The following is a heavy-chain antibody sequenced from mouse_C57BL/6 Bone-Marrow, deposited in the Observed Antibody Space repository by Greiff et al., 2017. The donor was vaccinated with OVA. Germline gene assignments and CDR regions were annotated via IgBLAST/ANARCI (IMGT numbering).Heavy chain of an antibody. D-gene: IGHD2-10*01. J-gene: IGHJ3*01. Sequence: VQLQQSGPELVKPGASVKISCKASGYSFTGYYMHWVKQSSEKSLEWIGEINPSTGGTSYNQKFKGKATLTVDKSSSTAYMQLKSLTSEDSAVYYWAREGPYYGAWFAYWGQGTLVTVSA. V-gene: IGHV1-43*01. CDR3: AREGPYYGAWFAY. CDR2: INPSTGGT. CDR1: GYSFTGYY.